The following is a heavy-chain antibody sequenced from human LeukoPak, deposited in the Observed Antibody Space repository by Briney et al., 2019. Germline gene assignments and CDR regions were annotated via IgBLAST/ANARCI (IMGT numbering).Heavy chain of an antibody. V-gene: IGHV3-9*01. CDR2: ISWNSGSI. CDR1: GFTFDDYA. J-gene: IGHJ4*02. D-gene: IGHD2-2*01. CDR3: AKDSDCSSTGCSNNYFDY. Sequence: GGSLRLSCAASGFTFDDYAMHWVRQAPGNGLEWVSGISWNSGSIGYADSVKGRFTISRDNAKNSLYLQTNSLRAEDTALYYCAKDSDCSSTGCSNNYFDYWGQGTLVTVSS.